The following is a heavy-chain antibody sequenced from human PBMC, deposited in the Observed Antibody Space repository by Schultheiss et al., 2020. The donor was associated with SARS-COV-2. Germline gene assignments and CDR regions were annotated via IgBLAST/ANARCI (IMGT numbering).Heavy chain of an antibody. V-gene: IGHV3-53*01. CDR1: GFTFSSYA. CDR3: ARGPKKAVYSR. D-gene: IGHD3-9*01. Sequence: GGSLRLSCAASGFTFSSYAMHWVRQAPGKGLEWVSVIYSGGSTYYADSVKGRFTISRDNSKNTLYLQMNSLRAEDTAVYYCARGPKKAVYSRWGQGTLVTVSS. CDR2: IYSGGST. J-gene: IGHJ4*02.